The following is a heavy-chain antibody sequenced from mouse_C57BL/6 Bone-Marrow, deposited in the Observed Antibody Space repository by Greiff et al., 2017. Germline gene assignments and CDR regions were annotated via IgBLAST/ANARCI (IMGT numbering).Heavy chain of an antibody. J-gene: IGHJ2*01. V-gene: IGHV5-6*01. CDR2: ISRGGSYT. Sequence: VQLQQSGADLVKPGGSLKLSCTASGFTFSSYGMSWVRQSPDQRLEWVGPISRGGSYTYYTDSVKGQFTISRDNAKKTLYLQMSSLTSEDTAMYYCARRVSGTDVDYGGRGNTLTLSS. CDR3: ARRVSGTDVDY. CDR1: GFTFSSYG. D-gene: IGHD4-1*01.